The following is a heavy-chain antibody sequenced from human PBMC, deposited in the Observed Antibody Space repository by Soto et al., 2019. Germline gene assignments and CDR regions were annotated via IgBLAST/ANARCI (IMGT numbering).Heavy chain of an antibody. J-gene: IGHJ4*02. V-gene: IGHV3-11*01. CDR2: ISSRGTTI. D-gene: IGHD4-17*01. CDR1: GFTFSDYS. CDR3: ASLSYGGGSEGN. Sequence: QVQLVESGGGLVKPGGSLRLSCAASGFTFSDYSMSWIRQAPGKGLEWVAHISSRGTTIYYADSVKGRFTSCRDNAKNSLYLQMNSLRDEDTAVYFCASLSYGGGSEGNWGQGTLVTVSS.